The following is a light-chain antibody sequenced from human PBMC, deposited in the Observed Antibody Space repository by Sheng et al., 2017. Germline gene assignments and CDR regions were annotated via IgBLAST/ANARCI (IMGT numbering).Light chain of an antibody. CDR3: AGWDAGLSGYV. V-gene: IGLV1-47*01. Sequence: QAVLTQPPSASGTPGQRVTISCSGSNSNIGNDNVYWYQQLPGTAPKLLIYXDNQRPSGVPDRFSGSKSGTSASLAISGLRSEDEADYYCAGWDAGLSGYVFGAGTKVTVL. CDR2: XDN. CDR1: NSNIGNDN. J-gene: IGLJ1*01.